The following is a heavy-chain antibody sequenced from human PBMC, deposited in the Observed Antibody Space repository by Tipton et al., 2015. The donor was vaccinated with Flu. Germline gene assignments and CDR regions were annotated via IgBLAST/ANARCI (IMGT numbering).Heavy chain of an antibody. D-gene: IGHD4-17*01. J-gene: IGHJ5*02. V-gene: IGHV4-38-2*02. CDR1: GDSIGSRYY. CDR3: ARDYGDLNWFDP. Sequence: TLSLTCSVSGDSIGSRYYWGWIRQPPGKGLEWIGNIHRSGDTYRNPSLKSRVTVSVEKAKNQFFLRLTSVTAADTAMYYCARDYGDLNWFDPWGQGTLVTVSS. CDR2: IHRSGDT.